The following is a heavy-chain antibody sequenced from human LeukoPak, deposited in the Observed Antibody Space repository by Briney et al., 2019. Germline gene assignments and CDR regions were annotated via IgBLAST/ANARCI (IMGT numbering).Heavy chain of an antibody. J-gene: IGHJ4*02. Sequence: GGSLRLSCAASGITFSSYAMSWVRQAPGKGLEWVSGISGSGGSTYYADSVKGRFTIPRDNSKNTLYLQMNSLRAEDTAVYYCAKLGYGGNSWFDYWGQGTLVTVSS. V-gene: IGHV3-23*01. CDR3: AKLGYGGNSWFDY. D-gene: IGHD4-23*01. CDR2: ISGSGGST. CDR1: GITFSSYA.